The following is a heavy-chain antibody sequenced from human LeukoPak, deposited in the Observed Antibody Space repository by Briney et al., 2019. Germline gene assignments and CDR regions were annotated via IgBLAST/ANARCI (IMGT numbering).Heavy chain of an antibody. V-gene: IGHV3-30*18. CDR1: GFTFSSYG. D-gene: IGHD3-10*01. CDR3: AKDLDYYGSGIIWARNYYYYYGMDV. Sequence: GRSLRLSCAASGFTFSSYGMHWVRQAPGKGLEWVAVISYDGSNKYYADSVKGRFTISRDNSKNTLYLQMNSLRAEDTAVYYCAKDLDYYGSGIIWARNYYYYYGMDVWGQGTTVTVSS. CDR2: ISYDGSNK. J-gene: IGHJ6*02.